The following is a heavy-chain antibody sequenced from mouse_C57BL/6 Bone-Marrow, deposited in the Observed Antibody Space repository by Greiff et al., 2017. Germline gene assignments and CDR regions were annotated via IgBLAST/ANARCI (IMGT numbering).Heavy chain of an antibody. CDR2: INPGSGGT. CDR3: ARYGWAYYAMDY. CDR1: GYAFTNYL. V-gene: IGHV1-54*01. Sequence: VQLQQSGAELVRPGTSVKVSCEASGYAFTNYLIEWVKQRPGQGLEWIGVINPGSGGTNYNEKFKGKATLTADKSSSTAYMQLSSLTSEDSAVYFCARYGWAYYAMDYWGQGTSVTVSS. J-gene: IGHJ4*01. D-gene: IGHD1-2*01.